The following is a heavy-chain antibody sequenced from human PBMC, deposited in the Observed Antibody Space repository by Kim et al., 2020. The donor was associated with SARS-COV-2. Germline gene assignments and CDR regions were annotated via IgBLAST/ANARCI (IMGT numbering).Heavy chain of an antibody. CDR2: IYNDGSI. D-gene: IGHD5-18*01. Sequence: GGSLRLSCAASAFAFSVNYMSWVRQAPGKGLECVSVIYNDGSIHYADSVRSRFTLSRDNYKNTLDLQMNSLRGVDTAVHYCASGWRQRWSDDWYFALCGRGTLVTVS. J-gene: IGHJ2*01. CDR1: AFAFSVNY. V-gene: IGHV3-53*01. CDR3: ASGWRQRWSDDWYFAL.